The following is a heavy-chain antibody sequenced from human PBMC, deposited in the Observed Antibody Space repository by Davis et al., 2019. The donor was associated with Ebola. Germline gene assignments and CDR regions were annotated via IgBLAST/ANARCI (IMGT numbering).Heavy chain of an antibody. J-gene: IGHJ3*02. Sequence: PGGSLRLSCAASGFTFSSYSMNWVRQAPGKGLEWVSSISSSSSYIYYADSVKGRFTISRDNSKNTLYLQMNTLRGEDTAVYYCARVNWNYRAFDIWGQGTMVTVSS. V-gene: IGHV3-21*01. CDR3: ARVNWNYRAFDI. CDR1: GFTFSSYS. CDR2: ISSSSSYI. D-gene: IGHD1-7*01.